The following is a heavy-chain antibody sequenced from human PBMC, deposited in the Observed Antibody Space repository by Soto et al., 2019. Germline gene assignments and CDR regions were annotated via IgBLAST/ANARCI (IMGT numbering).Heavy chain of an antibody. Sequence: PRLSCAASGFTFSSYEMNWVRQAPGKGLEWVSYISSSGSTIYYADSVKGRFTISRDNAKNSLYLQMNSLRAEDTAVYYCAGGSSRAPLERYGAMDYYYYGMDVWGQGTTVTVSS. CDR2: ISSSGSTI. CDR1: GFTFSSYE. J-gene: IGHJ6*02. V-gene: IGHV3-48*03. D-gene: IGHD1-20*01. CDR3: AGGSSRAPLERYGAMDYYYYGMDV.